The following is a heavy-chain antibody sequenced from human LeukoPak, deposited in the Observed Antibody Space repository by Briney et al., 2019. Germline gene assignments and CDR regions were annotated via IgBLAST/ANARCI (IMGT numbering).Heavy chain of an antibody. CDR1: GGSFSVYY. D-gene: IGHD5-18*01. V-gene: IGHV4-34*01. CDR2: INHSVST. CDR3: ARNSYSYGYLTGYYFDF. J-gene: IGHJ4*02. Sequence: RSSETLSLTCAVYGGSFSVYYWSWIRQSPAKGLEWIEEINHSVSTNYNPSLKSRVTVSVDTSKNQFSLDLSSVTAADTAVYYCARNSYSYGYLTGYYFDFWGQGTLVTVSS.